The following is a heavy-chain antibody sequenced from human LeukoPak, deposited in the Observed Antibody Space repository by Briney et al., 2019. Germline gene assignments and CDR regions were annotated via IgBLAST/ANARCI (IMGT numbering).Heavy chain of an antibody. J-gene: IGHJ6*03. V-gene: IGHV3-7*01. CDR1: GFTFSSYW. Sequence: GGSLRLSCAASGFTFSSYWMSWVRQAPGKGLEWVADIKQDGSEKYYVDSVKGRFTISRDNAKNSLYLQMNSLRAEDTAVYYCARDQRGDFWSGYYRRSIYYYYMDVWGKGTTVTVSS. CDR3: ARDQRGDFWSGYYRRSIYYYYMDV. D-gene: IGHD3-3*01. CDR2: IKQDGSEK.